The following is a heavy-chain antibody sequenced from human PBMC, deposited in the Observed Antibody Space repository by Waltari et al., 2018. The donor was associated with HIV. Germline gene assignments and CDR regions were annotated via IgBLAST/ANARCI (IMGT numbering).Heavy chain of an antibody. J-gene: IGHJ3*02. Sequence: EVQLVESGGGLVQPGRSLRLSCTASGFTFGDYAMSWVRQAPGKGLEWVGFIRSKAYGGKTEYAASMKGRFTISRDDSKSIAYLQMNSLKTEDTAVYYCTRSMIVVSGAFDIWGQGTMVTVSS. V-gene: IGHV3-49*04. CDR2: IRSKAYGGKT. D-gene: IGHD3-22*01. CDR1: GFTFGDYA. CDR3: TRSMIVVSGAFDI.